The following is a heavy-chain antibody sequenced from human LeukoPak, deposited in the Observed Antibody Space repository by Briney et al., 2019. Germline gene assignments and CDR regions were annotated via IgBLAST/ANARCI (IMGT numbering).Heavy chain of an antibody. J-gene: IGHJ6*03. CDR1: GGTFSSYA. V-gene: IGHV1-69*05. CDR3: ARDIYGSGSSYYYYYMDV. D-gene: IGHD3-10*01. CDR2: IIPIFGTA. Sequence: ASVKVSCKASGGTFSSYAISWVRQAPGQGLEWMGGIIPIFGTANYAQKLQGRVTITTDESTSTAYMELSSLRSEDTAVYYCARDIYGSGSSYYYYYMDVWGKGTTVTVSS.